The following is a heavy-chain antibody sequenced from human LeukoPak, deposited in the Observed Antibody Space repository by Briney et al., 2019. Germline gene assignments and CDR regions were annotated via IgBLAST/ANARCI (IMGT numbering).Heavy chain of an antibody. CDR2: ISYDGSNK. D-gene: IGHD6-25*01. J-gene: IGHJ4*02. CDR3: ARDFSGRGRAGFDY. V-gene: IGHV3-30*04. Sequence: GGSLRLSCAASGFTFSSYAMHWVRQAPGKGLEWVAVISYDGSNKYYADSVKGRFTISRDNSKNTLYLQMNSLRAEDTAVYYCARDFSGRGRAGFDYWGQGTLVTVSS. CDR1: GFTFSSYA.